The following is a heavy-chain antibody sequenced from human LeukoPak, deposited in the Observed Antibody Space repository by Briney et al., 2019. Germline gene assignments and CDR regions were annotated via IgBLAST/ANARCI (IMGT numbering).Heavy chain of an antibody. Sequence: PSETLSLTCTVSGGSISSYYWSWIRQPPGKGLEWIGYIYYSGSTNYNPSLKSRVTTSVDTSKNQFSLKLSSVTAADTAVYYCARHRRDMDVWGQGTTVTVSS. CDR2: IYYSGST. J-gene: IGHJ6*02. CDR1: GGSISSYY. V-gene: IGHV4-59*08. CDR3: ARHRRDMDV.